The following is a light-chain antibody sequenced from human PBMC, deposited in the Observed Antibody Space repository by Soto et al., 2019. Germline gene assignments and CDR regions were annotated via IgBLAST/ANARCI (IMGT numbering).Light chain of an antibody. Sequence: DIVLTQSPSILSVSPGERATLSCRASQSVSTYLAWYQQKPGQAPRLLIFGASTMDNGIPARFSGSGSGTEYTTTTSSLQYAEFVAYYYQQYNNWPPITFGQGTKLEIK. CDR2: GAS. CDR3: QQYNNWPPIT. CDR1: QSVSTY. V-gene: IGKV3-15*01. J-gene: IGKJ2*01.